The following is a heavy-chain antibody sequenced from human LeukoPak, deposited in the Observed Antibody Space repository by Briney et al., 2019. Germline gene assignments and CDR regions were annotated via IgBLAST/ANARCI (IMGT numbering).Heavy chain of an antibody. J-gene: IGHJ4*02. CDR3: ARGSRRWTTVTAFDY. V-gene: IGHV1-18*01. D-gene: IGHD4-17*01. CDR2: ISAYNGNT. CDR1: GYTFTSYG. Sequence: ASVKVSCKASGYTFTSYGISWVRQAPGQGLEWMGWISAYNGNTNYSQKLQGRVTMTTDTSTSTAYMELRSLRSDDTDVYYCARGSRRWTTVTAFDYWGQGTLVTVSS.